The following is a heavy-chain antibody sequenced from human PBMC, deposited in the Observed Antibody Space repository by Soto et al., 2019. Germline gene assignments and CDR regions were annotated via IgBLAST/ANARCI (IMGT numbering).Heavy chain of an antibody. CDR2: MNPNSGNT. Sequence: ASVKVSCKASGYTFTSYDINWVRQATGQGLEWMGWMNPNSGNTGYAQKFQGRVTMTRNTSISTAYMELSSLRSEDTAVYYCARKGAAAGTDYYYMDVWGKGTTVTVSS. V-gene: IGHV1-8*01. CDR1: GYTFTSYD. D-gene: IGHD6-13*01. J-gene: IGHJ6*03. CDR3: ARKGAAAGTDYYYMDV.